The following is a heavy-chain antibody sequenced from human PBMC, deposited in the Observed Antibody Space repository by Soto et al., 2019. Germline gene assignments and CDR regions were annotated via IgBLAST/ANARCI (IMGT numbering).Heavy chain of an antibody. Sequence: GGSLRLSCAASGFTVSIYAMHWVRQAPGKGLEYVSAISSNGGSTYYANSVKGRFTISRDNSKNTLYLQMGSLRAEDMAVYYCAREGYCSSTSCYSFDYWGQGTLVTVSS. CDR1: GFTVSIYA. D-gene: IGHD2-2*01. CDR3: AREGYCSSTSCYSFDY. CDR2: ISSNGGST. J-gene: IGHJ4*02. V-gene: IGHV3-64*01.